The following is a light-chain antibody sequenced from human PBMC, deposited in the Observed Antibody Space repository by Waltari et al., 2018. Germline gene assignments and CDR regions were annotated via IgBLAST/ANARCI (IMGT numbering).Light chain of an antibody. CDR2: GTS. V-gene: IGKV3-20*01. CDR3: QQYGDSPPYT. CDR1: QRVNSRY. Sequence: EIVLTQSPGILSLSPGETATLSCRASQRVNSRYLAWYQQKPGQAPRLLIYGTSSRPTGIPDRFSGSGSETDFTLTISRLEPEDFVVYYCQQYGDSPPYTFGQGTKLEIK. J-gene: IGKJ2*01.